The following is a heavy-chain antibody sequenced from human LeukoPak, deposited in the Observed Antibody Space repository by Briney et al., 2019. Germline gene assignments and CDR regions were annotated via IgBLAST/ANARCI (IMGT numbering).Heavy chain of an antibody. CDR3: ARHTDYYGSGSPIDY. CDR1: GYSFTSYW. Sequence: PGESLKISCKGSGYSFTSYWIGWVRQMPGKGLEWMGIIHPGDSDTRYSPSLQGQVTISADKSISTAYLQWSGLKASDTAMYYCARHTDYYGSGSPIDYWGQGTLVTVSS. V-gene: IGHV5-51*01. J-gene: IGHJ4*02. CDR2: IHPGDSDT. D-gene: IGHD3-10*01.